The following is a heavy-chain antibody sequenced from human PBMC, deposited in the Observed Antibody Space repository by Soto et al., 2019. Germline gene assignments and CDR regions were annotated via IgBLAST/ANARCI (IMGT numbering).Heavy chain of an antibody. Sequence: PGGSLRLSCAASGFSFSDAWMTWVRQAPGAGLEWVGRIKSKTDGGTTDYAAPVTGRFTISRDASKTTLFLQMNSLKTEDTAVYYCTTDPHSTGTKYWGQGTLVTVSS. V-gene: IGHV3-15*01. J-gene: IGHJ4*02. D-gene: IGHD1-1*01. CDR1: GFSFSDAW. CDR3: TTDPHSTGTKY. CDR2: IKSKTDGGTT.